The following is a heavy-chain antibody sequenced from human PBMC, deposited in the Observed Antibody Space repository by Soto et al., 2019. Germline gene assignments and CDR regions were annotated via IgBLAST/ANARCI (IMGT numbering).Heavy chain of an antibody. CDR2: ISAYNGNT. D-gene: IGHD3-22*01. J-gene: IGHJ3*02. V-gene: IGHV1-18*01. CDR3: ARDRPSAGGQVVIIWGAQPGAFAI. CDR1: GYTFTSYG. Sequence: QVQLVQSGAEVKKPGASVKVSCKASGYTFTSYGISWVRQAPGQGLEWMGWISAYNGNTNYAQKLQGRVTMTTDTSTSTAYMELSRLRADETAVYYCARDRPSAGGQVVIIWGAQPGAFAIWGQGTMVTVSS.